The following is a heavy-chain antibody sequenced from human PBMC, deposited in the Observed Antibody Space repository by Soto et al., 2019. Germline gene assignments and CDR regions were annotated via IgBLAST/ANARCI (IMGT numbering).Heavy chain of an antibody. CDR3: ARPITIFGVVTAFDI. CDR2: IKQDGSEK. Sequence: EVQLVESGGGLVQPGGSLRLSCAASGFTFSSYWMNWVRQAPGKGLEWVANIKQDGSEKYYVDSVKGRFTISRDNAKNSLYLQMNSLRAEDTAVYYCARPITIFGVVTAFDIWGQGTMVTVSS. CDR1: GFTFSSYW. D-gene: IGHD3-3*01. V-gene: IGHV3-7*03. J-gene: IGHJ3*02.